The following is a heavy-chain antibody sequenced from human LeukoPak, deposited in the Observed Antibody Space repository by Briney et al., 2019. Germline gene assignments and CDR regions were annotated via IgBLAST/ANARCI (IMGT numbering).Heavy chain of an antibody. J-gene: IGHJ4*02. Sequence: SETLSLTCSVSGYSISSVHFWGWVRQPPGKGLEWIGSVSQSGGTYYNPSLQSRVTVSLDTSKNQFSLKLTSVTAADTAAYYCARSSAFLREGFDYWGQGTLVTVSS. CDR3: ARSSAFLREGFDY. CDR2: VSQSGGT. D-gene: IGHD2/OR15-2a*01. V-gene: IGHV4-38-2*02. CDR1: GYSISSVHF.